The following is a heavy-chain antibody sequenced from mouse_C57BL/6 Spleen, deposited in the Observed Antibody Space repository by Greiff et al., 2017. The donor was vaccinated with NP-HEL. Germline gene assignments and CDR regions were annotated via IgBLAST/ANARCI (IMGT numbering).Heavy chain of an antibody. D-gene: IGHD4-1*01. V-gene: IGHV14-2*01. CDR1: GCNRKDNY. Sequence: VQLQQSGAELVKPGASVKWSCTAAGCNRKDNYMKGVKERTEQGREWIGRIDPEDGEKKDAPKFQGKATITADTSSNTAYLQLSSLTSEDTAVYYCASANWDPWFAYWGKGTLVTVSA. J-gene: IGHJ3*01. CDR3: ASANWDPWFAY. CDR2: IDPEDGEK.